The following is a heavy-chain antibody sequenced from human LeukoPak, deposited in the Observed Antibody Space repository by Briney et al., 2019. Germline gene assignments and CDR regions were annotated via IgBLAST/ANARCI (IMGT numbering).Heavy chain of an antibody. Sequence: SGTLSLTCAVSGGSISSSNWWSWVRQPPGKGLEWIGEIYHSGSTNYNPSLKSRVTISVDKSKNQFSLKLSSVTAADTAVYYCAAVIAAAGKPNSPLYYWGQGTLVTVSS. CDR1: GGSISSSNW. D-gene: IGHD6-13*01. V-gene: IGHV4-4*02. CDR2: IYHSGST. CDR3: AAVIAAAGKPNSPLYY. J-gene: IGHJ4*02.